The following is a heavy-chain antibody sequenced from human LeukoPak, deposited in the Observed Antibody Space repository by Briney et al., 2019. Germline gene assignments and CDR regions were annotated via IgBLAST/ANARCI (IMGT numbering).Heavy chain of an antibody. CDR3: ARDPGGAVAGTGNWYFDL. Sequence: GGALRLSCAGSGFTFSSYSMEWVRPAPGKGVGGGSSICSSSSYIYYADSVKGRFTISRDNAKNSLYLQMNSLRAEDTAVYYCARDPGGAVAGTGNWYFDLWGRGTLVTVSS. V-gene: IGHV3-21*01. J-gene: IGHJ2*01. CDR2: ICSSSSYI. CDR1: GFTFSSYS. D-gene: IGHD6-19*01.